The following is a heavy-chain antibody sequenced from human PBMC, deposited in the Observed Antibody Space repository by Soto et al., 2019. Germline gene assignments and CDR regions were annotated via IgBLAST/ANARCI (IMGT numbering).Heavy chain of an antibody. Sequence: QVQLVESGGGVVQPGRSLRLSCAASGFTFSSYGMHWVRHAPGKGLEWVAVIWYDGSNKYYADSVKGRFTISRDNSKNTLYLQMNSLRAEDTAVYYCARGSYYDFWSGYSSDAFDIWGQGTMVTVSS. V-gene: IGHV3-33*01. J-gene: IGHJ3*02. D-gene: IGHD3-3*01. CDR1: GFTFSSYG. CDR3: ARGSYYDFWSGYSSDAFDI. CDR2: IWYDGSNK.